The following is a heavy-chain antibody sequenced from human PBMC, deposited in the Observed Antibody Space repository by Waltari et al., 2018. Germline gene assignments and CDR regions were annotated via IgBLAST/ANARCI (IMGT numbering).Heavy chain of an antibody. V-gene: IGHV3-11*01. D-gene: IGHD4-4*01. CDR1: GFTFIAYY. Sequence: QVQLVESGGALVKPGGSLRLSCTASGFTFIAYYITWVRQAPGKGLEWISYISNTGNTIYSAESVRGRFFISRDNAQNSLFLQMNSLSAEDTAVYYCAREYGLRGTTLTTGYWGQGTLVTVSS. CDR2: ISNTGNTI. J-gene: IGHJ4*02. CDR3: AREYGLRGTTLTTGY.